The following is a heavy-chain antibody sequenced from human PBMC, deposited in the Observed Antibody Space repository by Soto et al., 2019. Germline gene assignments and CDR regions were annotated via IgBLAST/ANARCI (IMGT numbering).Heavy chain of an antibody. CDR3: ARDDRSIAAVPLYYYGMDV. CDR1: GYTFTGYY. V-gene: IGHV1-2*04. J-gene: IGHJ6*02. D-gene: IGHD6-13*01. Sequence: ASVKVSCKASGYTFTGYYMHWVRQAPGQGLEWMGWINPNSGGTNYAQKFQGWVTMTRDTSISTAYMELSRLRSDDTAVYYCARDDRSIAAVPLYYYGMDVWGQGTTVTVSS. CDR2: INPNSGGT.